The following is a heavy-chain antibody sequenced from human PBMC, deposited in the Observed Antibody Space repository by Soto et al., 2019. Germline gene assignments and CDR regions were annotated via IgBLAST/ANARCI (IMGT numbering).Heavy chain of an antibody. CDR1: GGTFSSYT. J-gene: IGHJ6*02. CDR2: IIPILGIA. Sequence: QVQLVQSGAEVKKPGSSVKVSCKASGGTFSSYTISWVRQAPGQGLEWMGRIIPILGIANYAQKFQGRVTITADKYTRTAYMELSSLRSEDTAVYYCACREGYCSRPDYYYCYGIDVWGQGTTVTASS. CDR3: ACREGYCSRPDYYYCYGIDV. D-gene: IGHD1-26*01. V-gene: IGHV1-69*02.